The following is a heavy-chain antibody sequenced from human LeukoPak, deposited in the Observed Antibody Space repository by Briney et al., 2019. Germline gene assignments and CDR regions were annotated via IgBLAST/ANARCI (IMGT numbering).Heavy chain of an antibody. CDR1: GFTFSTYW. CDR2: INSDGRTT. J-gene: IGHJ4*02. CDR3: ARDLQGGYSAYVLGY. D-gene: IGHD5-12*01. V-gene: IGHV3-74*01. Sequence: GGSLRLSCAAPGFTFSTYWMYWVRQAPGKGLVWVSRINSDGRTTNYADSVKGRFTISRDNAKNTLYLQMNSQRAEDTAVYYCARDLQGGYSAYVLGYWGQGTLVPVSS.